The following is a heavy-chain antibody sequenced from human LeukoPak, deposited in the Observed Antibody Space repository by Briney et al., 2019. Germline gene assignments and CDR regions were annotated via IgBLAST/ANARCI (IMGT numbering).Heavy chain of an antibody. V-gene: IGHV3-48*01. CDR2: ISSNGSTT. CDR3: ARDGFCDF. D-gene: IGHD3-3*01. J-gene: IGHJ4*02. CDR1: GFTFNTFS. Sequence: GGSLRLSCAASGFTFNTFSMNWVRQAPGKGLEWVAHISSNGSTTYYADSMKGRFTISRDNAKNLLYLQMDNLRAEDTAVYYCARDGFCDFWGQGTLVTVSS.